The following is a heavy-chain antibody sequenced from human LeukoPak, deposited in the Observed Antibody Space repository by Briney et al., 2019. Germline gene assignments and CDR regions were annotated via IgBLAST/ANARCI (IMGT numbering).Heavy chain of an antibody. V-gene: IGHV3-9*01. CDR1: GFTFDDYA. Sequence: PGRSLRLSCAASGFTFDDYAMHWVRQAPGKGLEWVSGISWNSGSIGHADSVKGRFTISRDNAKNSLYLQMNSLRAEDTALYYCAKGYYYDSSGYPQYYFDYWGQGTLVTVSS. CDR3: AKGYYYDSSGYPQYYFDY. D-gene: IGHD3-22*01. CDR2: ISWNSGSI. J-gene: IGHJ4*02.